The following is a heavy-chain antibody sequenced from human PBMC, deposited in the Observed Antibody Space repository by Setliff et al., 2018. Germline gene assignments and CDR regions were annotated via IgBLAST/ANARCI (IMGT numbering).Heavy chain of an antibody. CDR2: VSTYNGDT. CDR3: ARRPIALAGYRKGAFDV. CDR1: GYSFTSFG. Sequence: ASVKVSCKASGYSFTSFGITWVRQAPGQGLEWMGWVSTYNGDTNYAQKFRGRVTMTTDISTSTVYMELRTLRSDDTAVYYCARRPIALAGYRKGAFDVWGQGTMVTVSS. V-gene: IGHV1-18*01. D-gene: IGHD6-19*01. J-gene: IGHJ3*01.